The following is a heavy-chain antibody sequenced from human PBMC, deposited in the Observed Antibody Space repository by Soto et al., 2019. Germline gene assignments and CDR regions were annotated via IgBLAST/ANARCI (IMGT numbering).Heavy chain of an antibody. D-gene: IGHD2-15*01. CDR2: IYPGDSDT. CDR3: ARRARHLDAAYNWFDP. CDR1: GYSFTSYW. V-gene: IGHV5-51*01. J-gene: IGHJ5*02. Sequence: GESLKISCKGSGYSFTSYWIGWVRQMPGKGLEWMGIIYPGDSDTRYSPSFQGQVTISADKSISTAYLQWSSLKASDTAMYYCARRARHLDAAYNWFDPWGQGTLVTVSS.